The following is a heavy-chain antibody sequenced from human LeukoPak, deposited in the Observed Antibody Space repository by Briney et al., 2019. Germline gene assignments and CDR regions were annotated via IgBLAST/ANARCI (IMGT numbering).Heavy chain of an antibody. CDR1: GFIFRSYW. D-gene: IGHD1-7*01. Sequence: GSLRLSCAASGFIFRSYWVVWVRQAPGKGLEWVASIDEHGFKTYYAASVTGRFTISKDAAKNSLDLQMNSLRAEDTAVYYCARDGITCTRDYWGQGALVTVSS. CDR2: IDEHGFKT. J-gene: IGHJ4*02. CDR3: ARDGITCTRDY. V-gene: IGHV3-7*01.